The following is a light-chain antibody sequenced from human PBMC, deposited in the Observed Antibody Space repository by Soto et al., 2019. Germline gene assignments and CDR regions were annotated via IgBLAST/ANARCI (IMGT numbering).Light chain of an antibody. CDR1: QSVSSY. Sequence: EIVLTQSPATLSLSPGERATLSCRASQSVSSYLAWYQQKPGQAPRLLIYDASNRATGIPARFSGSGSGTDFTLTISSLEPEDFPVYYCQQRSNWITFGQGTRLE. J-gene: IGKJ5*01. CDR3: QQRSNWIT. CDR2: DAS. V-gene: IGKV3-11*01.